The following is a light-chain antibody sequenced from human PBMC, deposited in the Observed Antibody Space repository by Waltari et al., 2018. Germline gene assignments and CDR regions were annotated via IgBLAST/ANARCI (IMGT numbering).Light chain of an antibody. CDR1: QSVFYRSDNKTY. Sequence: DIVMTQSPDSLAVSLGERATIDCKSRQSVFYRSDNKTYLAWYQHKPGQPPKLLFYWASTRESGVPDRFSASGSGTDFTLTINNLEAEDGAVYYCQQYYRSRTFGQGTKVEIK. V-gene: IGKV4-1*01. J-gene: IGKJ1*01. CDR2: WAS. CDR3: QQYYRSRT.